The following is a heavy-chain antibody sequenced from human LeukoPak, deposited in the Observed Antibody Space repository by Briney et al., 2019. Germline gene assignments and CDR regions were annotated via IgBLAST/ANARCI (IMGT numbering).Heavy chain of an antibody. CDR1: GYTFTSYG. Sequence: ASVKVSCKASGYTFTSYGISWVRQAPGQGLEWMGWINTNTGNPTYAQGFTGRFVFSLDTSVSTAYLQISSLKAEDTAVYYCARLDYDFWTEYNWFDPWGQGTLVTVSS. V-gene: IGHV7-4-1*02. D-gene: IGHD3-3*01. J-gene: IGHJ5*02. CDR3: ARLDYDFWTEYNWFDP. CDR2: INTNTGNP.